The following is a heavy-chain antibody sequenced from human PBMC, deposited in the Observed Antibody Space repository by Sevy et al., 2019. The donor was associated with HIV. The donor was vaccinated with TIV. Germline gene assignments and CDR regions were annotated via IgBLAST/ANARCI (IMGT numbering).Heavy chain of an antibody. D-gene: IGHD3-16*02. CDR1: GDSISTYY. CDR3: AREPPHYDYLWGSYRPPTYYFDS. J-gene: IGHJ4*02. V-gene: IGHV4-59*01. Sequence: SETLSLTCSVSGDSISTYYWSWIRQHPERGLEWIGYIHDIGGTKYNPSLNGRVTISIDTSKNQFSLNLNSVTAADTAVYYCAREPPHYDYLWGSYRPPTYYFDSWGQGSLVTVSS. CDR2: IHDIGGT.